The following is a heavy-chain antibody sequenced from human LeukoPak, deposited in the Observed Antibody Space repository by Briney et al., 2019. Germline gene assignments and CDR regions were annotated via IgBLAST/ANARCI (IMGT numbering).Heavy chain of an antibody. J-gene: IGHJ4*02. Sequence: PGGSLRLSCAASGFTFNSYALSWVRQAPGKGLEWVSAISGTGGRTYYADSVKGRFTISRDNSKNTLYLQVNSLRAEDTAVYNCAKGGKWDVTPFDYWGQGTLVTVSS. CDR2: ISGTGGRT. V-gene: IGHV3-23*01. CDR3: AKGGKWDVTPFDY. D-gene: IGHD1-26*01. CDR1: GFTFNSYA.